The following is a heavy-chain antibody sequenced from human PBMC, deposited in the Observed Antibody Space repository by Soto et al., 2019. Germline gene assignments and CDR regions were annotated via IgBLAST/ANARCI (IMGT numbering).Heavy chain of an antibody. J-gene: IGHJ6*02. D-gene: IGHD3-16*01. Sequence: PGGSLRLSCAASGFTFSSYSMNWVRQAPGKGLERVSYISSSISTIYYADSVKGRFTISRDNAKNSLYLQMNSLRAEDTAVYYCARDGADDYYYYYGMDVWGQGTTVTVSS. V-gene: IGHV3-48*01. CDR2: ISSSISTI. CDR3: ARDGADDYYYYYGMDV. CDR1: GFTFSSYS.